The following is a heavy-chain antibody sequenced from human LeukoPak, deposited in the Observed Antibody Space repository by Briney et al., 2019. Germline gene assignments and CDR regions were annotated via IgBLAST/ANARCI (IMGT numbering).Heavy chain of an antibody. V-gene: IGHV3-7*01. Sequence: GGSLRLSCAASGFTFSRYWMSWVRQAPGKGLEWVANIKPDGSEKYYVDSVKGRFTISRDNAKNLLYLQMNSLRAEDTAVYYCARDETSSGYYSPFDAFDIWGQGTMVTVSS. CDR1: GFTFSRYW. D-gene: IGHD3-22*01. CDR3: ARDETSSGYYSPFDAFDI. CDR2: IKPDGSEK. J-gene: IGHJ3*02.